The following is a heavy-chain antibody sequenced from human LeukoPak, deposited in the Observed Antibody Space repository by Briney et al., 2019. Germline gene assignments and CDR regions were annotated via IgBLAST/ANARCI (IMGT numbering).Heavy chain of an antibody. CDR1: GFTFSNYW. CDR3: ARTDTRSYGYFDN. Sequence: GGSLRLSCETSGFTFSNYWMSWVRQAPGKGLEWVANIRQDGSDKKYVDSVKGRFSISRDNAKNLVFLQMNSLGAEDTALYYCARTDTRSYGYFDNWGQGTLVTVSS. D-gene: IGHD1-26*01. CDR2: IRQDGSDK. V-gene: IGHV3-7*01. J-gene: IGHJ4*02.